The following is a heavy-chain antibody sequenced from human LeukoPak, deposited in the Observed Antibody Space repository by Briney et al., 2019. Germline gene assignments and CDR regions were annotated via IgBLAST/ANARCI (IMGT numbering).Heavy chain of an antibody. D-gene: IGHD3-16*01. V-gene: IGHV1-69*05. CDR3: ARDQGGSFDY. CDR2: IIPIFGTA. Sequence: SVKVSCKASGGTFSSYAISWVRQAPGQGVEWMGGIIPIFGTANYAQKLQGRVTITTDESTSTAYMELSRLRYEDKDVYYCARDQGGSFDYWGQGTLVTVSS. CDR1: GGTFSSYA. J-gene: IGHJ4*02.